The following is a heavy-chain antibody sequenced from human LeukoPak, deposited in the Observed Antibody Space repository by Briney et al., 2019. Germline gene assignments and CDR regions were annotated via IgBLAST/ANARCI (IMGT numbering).Heavy chain of an antibody. CDR2: INPKSGGT. Sequence: ASVKVSCKASGYTFTAYYIHWVGRAPGQGLEWMGWINPKSGGTNYAQNFQGRVTLSRDTSISTGYMELSAVTADDTAVYYCGRGNHSFDPWGEGTLVIVSS. CDR1: GYTFTAYY. CDR3: GRGNHSFDP. J-gene: IGHJ5*02. V-gene: IGHV1-2*02.